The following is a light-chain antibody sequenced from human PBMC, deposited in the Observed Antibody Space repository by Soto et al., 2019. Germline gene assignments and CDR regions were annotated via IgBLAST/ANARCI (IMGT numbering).Light chain of an antibody. CDR1: QSVSSY. CDR2: DAS. Sequence: EIVLTQSPATLSLSPGERATLSCRASQSVSSYLAWYQQKPGQAPRLLIYDASNRATGIPPRFSGSGSGPDFTLTISSLGPEDFAVYYCQQRSNWPPKYTFGQGTKLEIK. V-gene: IGKV3-11*01. CDR3: QQRSNWPPKYT. J-gene: IGKJ2*01.